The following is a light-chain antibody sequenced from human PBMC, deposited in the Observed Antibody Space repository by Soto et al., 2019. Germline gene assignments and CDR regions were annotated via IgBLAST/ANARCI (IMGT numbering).Light chain of an antibody. CDR2: LNGDGSH. J-gene: IGLJ2*01. CDR3: QTWGAGIQV. V-gene: IGLV4-69*01. Sequence: QSVLTQSPSASASLGASVKLTCTLTSGHSNYAIAWHQQQPEKGPRYLMKLNGDGSHSKGDGIPDRFSGSSSGAERYLTISSLQSEDEADYYCQTWGAGIQVFGGGTQLTVL. CDR1: SGHSNYA.